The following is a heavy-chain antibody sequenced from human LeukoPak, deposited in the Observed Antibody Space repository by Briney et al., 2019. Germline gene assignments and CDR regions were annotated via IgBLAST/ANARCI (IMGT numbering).Heavy chain of an antibody. Sequence: PGGSLRLSCAASGFTFSSYWMHWVRQAPGKGLVWVSRINSDGSSTSYADSVKGRFTISRDNAKNTLYLQMNSLRAEDTAVYYCASGYSSSWYNFDYWGQGTLVTVSA. J-gene: IGHJ4*02. CDR2: INSDGSST. V-gene: IGHV3-74*01. CDR3: ASGYSSSWYNFDY. D-gene: IGHD6-13*01. CDR1: GFTFSSYW.